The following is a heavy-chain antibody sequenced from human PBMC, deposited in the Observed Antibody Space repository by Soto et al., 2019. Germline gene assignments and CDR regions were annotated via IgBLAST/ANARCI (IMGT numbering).Heavy chain of an antibody. D-gene: IGHD5-18*01. J-gene: IGHJ5*02. Sequence: VKVSCKASGGTFSSYAISWVRQAPGQGLEWMGGIIPIFGTANYAQKFQGRVTITADESTSTAYMELSSLRSEDTAVYYCARDADRGYSYGVTDWFDPWGQGTLVTVSS. CDR1: GGTFSSYA. V-gene: IGHV1-69*13. CDR2: IIPIFGTA. CDR3: ARDADRGYSYGVTDWFDP.